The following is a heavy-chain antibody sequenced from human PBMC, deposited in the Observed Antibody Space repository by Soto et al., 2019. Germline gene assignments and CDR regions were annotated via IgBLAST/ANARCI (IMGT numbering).Heavy chain of an antibody. Sequence: EVQLVESGGGSVQPGGSLRLSCVASGITFSGYWMHWVRQVTGKGLVWVARVDSDGSGTSYADSVKGRFTISRDNAKNTLYLLMTSLRAEDTTVYYCATVMLQWGQGTPVSVSS. CDR3: ATVMLQ. CDR1: GITFSGYW. D-gene: IGHD2-15*01. V-gene: IGHV3-74*01. J-gene: IGHJ4*02. CDR2: VDSDGSGT.